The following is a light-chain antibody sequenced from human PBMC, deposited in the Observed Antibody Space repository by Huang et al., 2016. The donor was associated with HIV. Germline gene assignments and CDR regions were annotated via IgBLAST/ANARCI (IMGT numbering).Light chain of an antibody. CDR2: AAS. Sequence: DIQMTQSPSSLSASVGGRVTITCRASKSITTYLNWYQQKPGKAPKLLIYAASSLQSGVPARFSGSGSVTDFTLTISSLQREDFATYYCLQSYSSYTFGQGTKLEIK. J-gene: IGKJ2*01. CDR1: KSITTY. CDR3: LQSYSSYT. V-gene: IGKV1-39*01.